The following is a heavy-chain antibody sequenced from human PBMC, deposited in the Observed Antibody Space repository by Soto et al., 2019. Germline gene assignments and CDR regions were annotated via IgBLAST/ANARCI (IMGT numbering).Heavy chain of an antibody. CDR1: GFSLTSSVG. V-gene: IGHV2-5*01. Sequence: ITLKESGPTLVNPTQTLTLTCTFSGFSLTSSVGVGWIRQPPGKALEWLALIYWNDDKRYSPSLKSRLTITKDTSKNQVVLTMTNMDPVDTATYYCVHRTDSGNYLPLNWGQGTLVTVSS. CDR3: VHRTDSGNYLPLN. D-gene: IGHD1-26*01. J-gene: IGHJ4*02. CDR2: IYWNDDK.